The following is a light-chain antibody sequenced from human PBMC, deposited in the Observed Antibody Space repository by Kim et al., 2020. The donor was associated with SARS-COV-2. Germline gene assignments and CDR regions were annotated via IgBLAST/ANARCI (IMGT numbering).Light chain of an antibody. Sequence: EIVMTQSPATLSVCPGERVTLSCRASQSISSNLGWYQQRPGQAPRLLIYGASTRATGIPARFSGSGSGTEFTLTISSLQSEDFAVYCCQQYNDWPWTFGQGTKLEI. CDR2: GAS. J-gene: IGKJ1*01. V-gene: IGKV3-15*01. CDR3: QQYNDWPWT. CDR1: QSISSN.